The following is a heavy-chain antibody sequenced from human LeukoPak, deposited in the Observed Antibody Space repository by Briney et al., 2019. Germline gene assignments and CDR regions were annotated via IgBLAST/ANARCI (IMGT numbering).Heavy chain of an antibody. CDR2: ISNSGSII. D-gene: IGHD2-2*01. V-gene: IGHV3-11*01. CDR3: ARSRLYYYMDV. J-gene: IGHJ6*03. CDR1: GFTFSDYY. Sequence: GGSLRLSCAASGFTFSDYYMSWIRQAPGKGLEWVSYISNSGSIIKYADSVKGRFTISRDNAKNSLYLQMNSLRAEDTAVYYCARSRLYYYMDVWGKGTTVTVSS.